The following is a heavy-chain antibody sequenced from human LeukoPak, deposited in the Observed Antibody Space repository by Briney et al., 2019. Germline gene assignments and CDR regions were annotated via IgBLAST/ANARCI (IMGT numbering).Heavy chain of an antibody. CDR3: AEGGILTGFDY. CDR2: ISGSGGST. J-gene: IGHJ4*02. V-gene: IGHV3-23*01. CDR1: GFTVSSNY. Sequence: GGSLRLSCAASGFTVSSNYMSWVRQAPGKGLEWVSAISGSGGSTYYADSVKGRFAISRDNSKNTLYLQMNSLRAEDTAVYYCAEGGILTGFDYWGQGTLVTVSS. D-gene: IGHD3-9*01.